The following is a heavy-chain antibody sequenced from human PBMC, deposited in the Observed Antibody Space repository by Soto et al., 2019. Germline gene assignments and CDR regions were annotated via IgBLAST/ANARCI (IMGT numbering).Heavy chain of an antibody. D-gene: IGHD1-1*01. CDR2: IYYSGST. Sequence: QVQLQESGPGLVKPSQTLSLTCTVSGGSISSGGYYWSWIRQHPGKGLEWIGYIYYSGSTYYNPSLKSRVTISVDTSKSQFSLKLSSVTAADTAGYYCARDQGWNEGWFDPWGQGTLVAVSS. CDR3: ARDQGWNEGWFDP. CDR1: GGSISSGGYY. V-gene: IGHV4-31*03. J-gene: IGHJ5*02.